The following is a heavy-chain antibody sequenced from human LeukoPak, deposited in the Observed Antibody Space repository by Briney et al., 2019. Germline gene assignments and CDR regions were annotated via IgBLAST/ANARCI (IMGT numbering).Heavy chain of an antibody. CDR1: GSSFSSYR. D-gene: IGHD2-2*01. V-gene: IGHV3-21*01. CDR3: ARAPTVSGGYCSSVSCQADY. Sequence: PGGCLRPSRAAAGSSFSSYRMNCVSQHAGDGMEWVSSIRGSSYYISYADSVEGRFTISRANATNSLYLQMNSLRAEATAVYYCARAPTVSGGYCSSVSCQADYWGQGTLVTASS. J-gene: IGHJ4*02. CDR2: IRGSSYYI.